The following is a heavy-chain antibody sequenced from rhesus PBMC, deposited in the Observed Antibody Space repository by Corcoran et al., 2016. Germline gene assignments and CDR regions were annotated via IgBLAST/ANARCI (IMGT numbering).Heavy chain of an antibody. Sequence: QVQLQESGPGLVKPSETLSLTCTVSGASISSNWWSGIRQPPGKGLEWIGEVNGNSGSTNYNPSLKSRVTISKDASKNQFSLKLSSVTAADTAVYYCARSITGTTYIDYWGQGVLVTVSS. CDR2: VNGNSGST. CDR3: ARSITGTTYIDY. J-gene: IGHJ4*01. CDR1: GASISSNW. D-gene: IGHD1-26*01. V-gene: IGHV4-80*01.